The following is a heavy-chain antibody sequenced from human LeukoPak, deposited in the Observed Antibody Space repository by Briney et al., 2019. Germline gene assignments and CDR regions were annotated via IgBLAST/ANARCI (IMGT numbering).Heavy chain of an antibody. D-gene: IGHD3-10*01. CDR1: GFSFSNYW. CDR3: VVDLSGSADY. Sequence: GGSLRLSCAASGFSFSNYWFPWVRQAPGEGLVWVSRTNEHGTIINYADSVKGRFTISRDNAKNTLYLQMNSLRTEDSALYYCVVDLSGSADYWGQGTLVTVSS. J-gene: IGHJ4*02. V-gene: IGHV3-74*01. CDR2: TNEHGTII.